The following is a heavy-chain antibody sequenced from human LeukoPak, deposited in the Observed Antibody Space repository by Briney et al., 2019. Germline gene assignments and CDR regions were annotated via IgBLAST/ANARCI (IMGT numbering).Heavy chain of an antibody. V-gene: IGHV3-23*01. CDR3: ASQSTPVLPFDI. Sequence: GGSLRLSCAASGFAFNNYGMNWVRQAPGKGLEWVSAITNDGDTYYADSVKGRFTISRDISKNTLYLQMNSLRAEDTAVYYCASQSTPVLPFDIWGQGTMVTVSS. J-gene: IGHJ3*02. CDR1: GFAFNNYG. CDR2: ITNDGDT.